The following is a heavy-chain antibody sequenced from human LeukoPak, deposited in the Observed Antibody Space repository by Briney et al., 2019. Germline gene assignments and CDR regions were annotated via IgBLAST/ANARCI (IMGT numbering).Heavy chain of an antibody. V-gene: IGHV1-24*01. Sequence: ASVKVSCKVSGYTLTELSMHWVRQAPGKGLEWMGGFDPEDGETIYAQKFQGRVTMTEDTSTDTAYMELSSLRSEDTAVYYCATVIGAHYYTDVWGKGTTVTVSS. CDR1: GYTLTELS. CDR2: FDPEDGET. CDR3: ATVIGAHYYTDV. D-gene: IGHD4/OR15-4a*01. J-gene: IGHJ6*03.